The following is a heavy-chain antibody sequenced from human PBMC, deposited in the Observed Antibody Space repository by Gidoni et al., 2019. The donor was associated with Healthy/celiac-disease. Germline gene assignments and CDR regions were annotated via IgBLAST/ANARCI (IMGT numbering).Heavy chain of an antibody. CDR1: GFTFSNYW. Sequence: EVQLVESGGGLVQPGGSLRLSCAASGFTFSNYWMSWGRQAPGKGLEWVANINQDGSEKYYVDSVKGRFTISRDNAKNSLYLQMNSLRAEDTAVYYCARDQWLVRYWGQGTLLTVSS. CDR3: ARDQWLVRY. D-gene: IGHD6-19*01. V-gene: IGHV3-7*01. J-gene: IGHJ4*02. CDR2: INQDGSEK.